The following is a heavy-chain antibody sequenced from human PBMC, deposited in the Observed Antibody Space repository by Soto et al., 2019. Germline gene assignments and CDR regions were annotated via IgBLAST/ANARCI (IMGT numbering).Heavy chain of an antibody. J-gene: IGHJ6*02. Sequence: QSGGSLRLSCAASGFTFSSYGMHWVRQAPGKGLEWVAVISYDGSNKYYADSLKGRFTVSRDNSKNTLYLQMSSLRAEDTAVYYCVKDGSSGWPYYYGMDVWGQGTTVTVSS. CDR2: ISYDGSNK. CDR3: VKDGSSGWPYYYGMDV. CDR1: GFTFSSYG. V-gene: IGHV3-30*18. D-gene: IGHD6-19*01.